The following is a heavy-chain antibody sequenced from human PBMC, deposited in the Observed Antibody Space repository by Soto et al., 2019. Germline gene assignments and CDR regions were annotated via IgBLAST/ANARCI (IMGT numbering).Heavy chain of an antibody. Sequence: EVQMLESGGGLVQPGESLRLSCAASGFTFSSYAMSWVRQAPGKGLKWVSTISGSGDSTYYAESVKGRFTISRDNSKNTLYLQMNSLRAEDTAVYYCAKDRAEWGSYDYWGQGILVTVSS. CDR2: ISGSGDST. J-gene: IGHJ4*02. CDR3: AKDRAEWGSYDY. V-gene: IGHV3-23*01. CDR1: GFTFSSYA. D-gene: IGHD7-27*01.